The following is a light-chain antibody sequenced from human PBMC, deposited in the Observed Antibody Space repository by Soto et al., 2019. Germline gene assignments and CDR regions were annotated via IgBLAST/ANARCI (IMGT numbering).Light chain of an antibody. V-gene: IGLV1-40*01. Sequence: QAVLTQPPSVSGGPGQSVTISCTGSSSNIGAGYAVHWYQQLPGTAPKLLIYGNNNRPSGVPDRFSGSKSGTSASLAITGLPAEEEADYYCQSYDTNLSSRGVVFGGGTKLTVL. CDR3: QSYDTNLSSRGVV. CDR1: SSNIGAGYA. CDR2: GNN. J-gene: IGLJ2*01.